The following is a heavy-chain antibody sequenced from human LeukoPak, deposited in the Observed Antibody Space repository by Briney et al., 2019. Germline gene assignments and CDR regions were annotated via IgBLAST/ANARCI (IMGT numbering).Heavy chain of an antibody. J-gene: IGHJ6*03. D-gene: IGHD1-1*01. CDR1: GGTFSSYA. V-gene: IGHV1-69*05. CDR3: ATTNEEPLRAYYYYYYMDV. Sequence: RASVKVSCKASGGTFSSYAISWVRQAPGQGLEWMGRIIPIFGTANYAQKFQGRVTFTTDESTSTAYMELSSLRSEDTAVYYCATTNEEPLRAYYYYYYMDVWGKGTTVTVSS. CDR2: IIPIFGTA.